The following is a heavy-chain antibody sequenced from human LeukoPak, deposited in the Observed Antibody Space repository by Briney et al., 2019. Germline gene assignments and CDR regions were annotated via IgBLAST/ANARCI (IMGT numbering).Heavy chain of an antibody. V-gene: IGHV3-23*01. CDR3: AKEEQGYCSGGSCYSDGY. J-gene: IGHJ4*02. CDR2: ISGSGGST. CDR1: GFIFSSYA. D-gene: IGHD2-15*01. Sequence: GVSLRLSCAASGFIFSSYAMSWVRQAPGKGLEWVSAISGSGGSTYYADSVKGRFTISRDNSKNTLYLQMNSLRAEDTAVYYCAKEEQGYCSGGSCYSDGYWGQGTLVTVSS.